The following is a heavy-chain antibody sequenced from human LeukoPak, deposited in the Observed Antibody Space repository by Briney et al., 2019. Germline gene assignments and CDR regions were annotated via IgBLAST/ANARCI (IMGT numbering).Heavy chain of an antibody. J-gene: IGHJ4*02. CDR3: GREPSESFIDY. V-gene: IGHV1-18*01. D-gene: IGHD6-19*01. CDR2: ISPYNENR. CDR1: SYTFTNYG. Sequence: ASVKVSCKASSYTFTNYGINWVRQAPGQGLEWMGWISPYNENRKYAQKIQGRVTMTTDTSENTAYMELRSLRSDDTAVYYCGREPSESFIDYWGQGTLVTVSS.